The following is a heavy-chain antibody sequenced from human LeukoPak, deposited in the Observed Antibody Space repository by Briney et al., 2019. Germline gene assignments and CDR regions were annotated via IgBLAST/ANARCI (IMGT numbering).Heavy chain of an antibody. Sequence: PSETLSLTCTVSGGSISSSSYYWGWIRQPPGKGLEWIGSIYYSGSTYYNPSLKSRVTISVDTSKNQFSLKLSSMTAADTAVYYCARHSSDGYWYFDLWGRGTLVTVSS. CDR2: IYYSGST. D-gene: IGHD6-19*01. CDR1: GGSISSSSYY. CDR3: ARHSSDGYWYFDL. V-gene: IGHV4-39*01. J-gene: IGHJ2*01.